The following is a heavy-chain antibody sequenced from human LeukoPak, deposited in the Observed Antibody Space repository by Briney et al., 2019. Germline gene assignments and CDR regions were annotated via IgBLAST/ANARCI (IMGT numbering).Heavy chain of an antibody. J-gene: IGHJ6*03. Sequence: GGSLRLSCGASGFTFSSYAMSWVRQAPGKGLEWVSAISGSGGSTYYADSVKGRFTISRDNSKNTLYLQMNSLRAEDTAVYYCAKDLTGYCSSISCYTAYYYMDVWGKGTTVTVSS. CDR2: ISGSGGST. CDR1: GFTFSSYA. D-gene: IGHD2-2*02. CDR3: AKDLTGYCSSISCYTAYYYMDV. V-gene: IGHV3-23*01.